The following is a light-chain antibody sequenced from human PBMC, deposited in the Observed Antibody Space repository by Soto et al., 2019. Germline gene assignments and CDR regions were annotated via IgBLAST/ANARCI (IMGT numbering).Light chain of an antibody. J-gene: IGKJ1*01. CDR2: GAS. V-gene: IGKV3-15*01. Sequence: EILMTQSPATLSVSPGEGVTLSCRASQSISTNLAWYHQKPGQAPRLLIYGASTRATGIPARFSGSGSGTGFILSISSLQSEDFAVYYCQQYCNWPTWTFGKGTKV. CDR1: QSISTN. CDR3: QQYCNWPTWT.